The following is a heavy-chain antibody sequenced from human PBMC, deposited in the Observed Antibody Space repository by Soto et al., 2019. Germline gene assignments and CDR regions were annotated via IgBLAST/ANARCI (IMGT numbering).Heavy chain of an antibody. CDR3: AKDFTPYYYDSSGYFSR. CDR2: ISGSGGST. J-gene: IGHJ4*02. V-gene: IGHV3-23*01. D-gene: IGHD3-22*01. CDR1: GFTFSSYA. Sequence: GGSLRLSCAASGFTFSSYAMSWVRQAPGKGLEWVSAISGSGGSTYYADSVKGRFTISRDNSKNTLYLQMNSLGAEDTAVYYCAKDFTPYYYDSSGYFSRWGQGTLVTVSS.